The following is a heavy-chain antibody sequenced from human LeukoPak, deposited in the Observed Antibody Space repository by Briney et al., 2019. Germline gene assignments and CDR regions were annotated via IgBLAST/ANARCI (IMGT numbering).Heavy chain of an antibody. J-gene: IGHJ4*02. CDR1: GGSFGGYY. CDR2: INHSGST. Sequence: SETLSLTCAVYGGSFGGYYWSWLRQPPGKGLEWIGEINHSGSTNYNPSLKSRVTISVDTSKNQFSLKLSSVTAADTAVYYCAVGAKASYYFDYWGQGTLVTVSS. CDR3: AVGAKASYYFDY. D-gene: IGHD1-26*01. V-gene: IGHV4-34*01.